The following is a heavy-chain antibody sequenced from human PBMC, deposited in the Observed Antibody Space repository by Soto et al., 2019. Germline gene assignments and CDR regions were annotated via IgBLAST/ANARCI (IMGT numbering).Heavy chain of an antibody. V-gene: IGHV5-51*01. D-gene: IGHD3-10*01. Sequence: LKISCQGSGYSFSNYWIAWVRQMPGKGLEWMGIIYPGDSDTRYSPSFQGQVTISADKSISTAYLQWSSLKASDTAMYYCARRNEGSGFDYCGHGPLVTVSS. CDR2: IYPGDSDT. J-gene: IGHJ4*01. CDR3: ARRNEGSGFDY. CDR1: GYSFSNYW.